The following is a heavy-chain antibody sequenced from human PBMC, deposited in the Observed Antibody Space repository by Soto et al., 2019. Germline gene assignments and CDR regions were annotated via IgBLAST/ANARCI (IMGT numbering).Heavy chain of an antibody. J-gene: IGHJ4*02. CDR3: ARFLLIRDCSGGSCYSFDY. CDR1: GGSISSGGYY. V-gene: IGHV4-31*03. Sequence: SETLSLTCTVSGGSISSGGYYWSWIRQHPGKGLEWIGYIYYSGSTYYNPSLKSRVTISVDTSKNQFSLKLSSVTAADTAVYYCARFLLIRDCSGGSCYSFDYWGQGTLVTVSS. CDR2: IYYSGST. D-gene: IGHD2-15*01.